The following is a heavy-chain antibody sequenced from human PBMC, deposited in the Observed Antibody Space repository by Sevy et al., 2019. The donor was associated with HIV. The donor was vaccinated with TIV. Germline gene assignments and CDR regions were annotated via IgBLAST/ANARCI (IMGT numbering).Heavy chain of an antibody. CDR2: ISGTAHRT. V-gene: IGHV3-23*01. D-gene: IGHD3-10*01. CDR1: GFTFSNYA. J-gene: IGHJ4*02. Sequence: GGSLRLSCAASGFTFSNYAMSWVRQTPGKGLEWVSAISGTAHRTYYTDSVKGRFTISRDNSKNMLFLQMNSLRAEDTAVYYCVKEVSECSYSDHWGQGTLVTVSS. CDR3: VKEVSECSYSDH.